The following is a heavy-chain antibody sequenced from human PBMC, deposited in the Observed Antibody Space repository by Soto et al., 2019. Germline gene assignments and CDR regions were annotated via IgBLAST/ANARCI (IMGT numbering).Heavy chain of an antibody. CDR3: AKAPEYSSSRFDY. Sequence: GGSLRLSCAASGFTFSSYAMSWVRQAPGKGLEWVSAISGSGGSTYYADSVKGRFTISRDNSKNTLYLQRNSLRAEDTAVYYCAKAPEYSSSRFDYWGQGTLVTVSS. CDR2: ISGSGGST. CDR1: GFTFSSYA. J-gene: IGHJ4*02. D-gene: IGHD6-6*01. V-gene: IGHV3-23*01.